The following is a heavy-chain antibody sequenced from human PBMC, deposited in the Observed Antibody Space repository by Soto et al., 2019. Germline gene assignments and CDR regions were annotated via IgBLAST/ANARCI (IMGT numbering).Heavy chain of an antibody. CDR3: ARVLINTANWFHP. V-gene: IGHV4-30-4*01. CDR1: GGSISSGDYY. Sequence: SETLSLTCTVSGGSISSGDYYWSWIRQPPGKGLEWIGYIYYSGSTYYNPSLKSRVTISVDTSKNQFSLKLSSVTAADTAVYYCARVLINTANWFHPCGQGTLVTVSS. CDR2: IYYSGST. J-gene: IGHJ5*02. D-gene: IGHD2-15*01.